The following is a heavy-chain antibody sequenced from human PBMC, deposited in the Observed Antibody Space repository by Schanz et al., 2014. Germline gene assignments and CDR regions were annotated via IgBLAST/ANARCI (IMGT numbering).Heavy chain of an antibody. Sequence: EVQLVESGGGLAQPGGSLRLSCAASGFTFSNHALSWVRQAPGKGLEWVSGISGSGDNTYYADSVKGRFSISRENSKSILYLQMNSLRAEDTAVYYCAKAGSGWSTAGYYYWGQGTLVAVSS. CDR2: ISGSGDNT. J-gene: IGHJ4*02. CDR3: AKAGSGWSTAGYYY. CDR1: GFTFSNHA. V-gene: IGHV3-23*04. D-gene: IGHD6-19*01.